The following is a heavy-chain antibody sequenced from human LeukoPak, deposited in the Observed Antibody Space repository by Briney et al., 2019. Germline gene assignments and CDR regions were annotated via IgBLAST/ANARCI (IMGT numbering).Heavy chain of an antibody. V-gene: IGHV3-66*01. D-gene: IGHD4-11*01. Sequence: GKSLRLSCAASGFTDSSNYMSWVRQAPGKGLEWVSVIYSGDSTYYADSVKGRFTISSDNSKNTLYLQMNSLRAEDTAVYYCARGDSNTAFDYWGQGTLVTVSS. CDR3: ARGDSNTAFDY. CDR2: IYSGDST. J-gene: IGHJ4*02. CDR1: GFTDSSNY.